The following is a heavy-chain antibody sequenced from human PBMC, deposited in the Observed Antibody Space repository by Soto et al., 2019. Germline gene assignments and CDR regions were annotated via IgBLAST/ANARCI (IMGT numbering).Heavy chain of an antibody. CDR3: ARRAVVAVTGSLDNWLDP. V-gene: IGHV4-59*01. D-gene: IGHD2-21*01. CDR2: VYSSGST. J-gene: IGHJ5*02. Sequence: SETLSLTCTVSGDSITSYNWNWLRQPPGKALEWIGYVYSSGSTNYNPSLKSRVTISVDTSRNQFSLKANSVTAADTAVYYCARRAVVAVTGSLDNWLDPWGQGILVT. CDR1: GDSITSYN.